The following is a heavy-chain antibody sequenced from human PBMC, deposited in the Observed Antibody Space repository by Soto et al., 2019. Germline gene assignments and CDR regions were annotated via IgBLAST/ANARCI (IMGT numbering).Heavy chain of an antibody. J-gene: IGHJ4*02. Sequence: GGSLRLSCAASGFTFSSYAMHWVRQAPGKGLEWVAVISYDGSNKYYADSVKGRFTISRDNSKNTLYLQMNSLRAEDTAVYYCARGGYASNIDYWGQGTLVTVSS. D-gene: IGHD5-12*01. CDR2: ISYDGSNK. CDR3: ARGGYASNIDY. CDR1: GFTFSSYA. V-gene: IGHV3-30-3*01.